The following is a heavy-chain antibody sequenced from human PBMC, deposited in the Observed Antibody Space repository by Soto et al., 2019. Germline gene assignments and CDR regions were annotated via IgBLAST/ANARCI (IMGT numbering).Heavy chain of an antibody. V-gene: IGHV4-39*01. J-gene: IGHJ4*02. D-gene: IGHD3-22*01. CDR2: IYYSGST. Sequence: SETLSLTCTVSGGSISSSSYYWGWIRQPPGKGLEGIGSIYYSGSTYYNPSLKSRITISIDTSKNQFSLKLISVTAADTVVYYCARLITGSDWYYFDYWGQGTLVTVSS. CDR1: GGSISSSSYY. CDR3: ARLITGSDWYYFDY.